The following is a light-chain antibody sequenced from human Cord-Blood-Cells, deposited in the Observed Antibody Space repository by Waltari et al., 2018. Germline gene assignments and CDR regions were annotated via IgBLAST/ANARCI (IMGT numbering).Light chain of an antibody. J-gene: IGKJ4*01. CDR1: QSISRY. Sequence: IQMTQSPSSLSASVGDRVNITCRASQSISRYLNWYQQKPGKAPKLLIYAASSLQSRVPSRFSGSGSGTDVTLTISSLQPEEFATYYCQQSYRTPLTFGGGTKVEIK. CDR2: AAS. CDR3: QQSYRTPLT. V-gene: IGKV1-39*01.